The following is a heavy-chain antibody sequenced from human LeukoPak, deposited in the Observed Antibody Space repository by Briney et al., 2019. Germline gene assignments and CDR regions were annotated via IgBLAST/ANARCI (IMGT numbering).Heavy chain of an antibody. CDR2: IYYSGST. CDR1: GGSNSSSSYY. D-gene: IGHD3-16*02. Sequence: SETPSLTCTVSGGSNSSSSYYWGWIRQPPGKGLEWIGSIYYSGSTYYNPSLKSRVTISVDTSKNQFSLKLSSVTAADTAVYYCARGFYDYVWGSYHYWGQGTLVTVSS. CDR3: ARGFYDYVWGSYHY. J-gene: IGHJ4*02. V-gene: IGHV4-39*01.